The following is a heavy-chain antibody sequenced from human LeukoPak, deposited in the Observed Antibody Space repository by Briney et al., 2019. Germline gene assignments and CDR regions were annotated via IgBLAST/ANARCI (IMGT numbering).Heavy chain of an antibody. Sequence: SETLSLTCSVSGGSISGSYWSWIRQPPGKGVEWIGNIYYSGSTNFNPSLKSRVTVSVDTSKNQFSLQLSSVTAADTAVYYCASHYGSGFDYWGQGTLVTVSS. V-gene: IGHV4-59*01. J-gene: IGHJ4*02. D-gene: IGHD3-10*01. CDR1: GGSISGSY. CDR3: ASHYGSGFDY. CDR2: IYYSGST.